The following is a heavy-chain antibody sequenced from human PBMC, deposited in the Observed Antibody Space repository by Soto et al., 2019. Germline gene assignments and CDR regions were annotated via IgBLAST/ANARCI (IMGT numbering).Heavy chain of an antibody. V-gene: IGHV4-38-2*02. CDR3: ARVGPWVPYYYDSSPYTFENWFDP. D-gene: IGHD3-22*01. Sequence: PSETLSLTCTVSGVPISTDDYYWGWLRQPPGKGLEWIGSIYHGGSTYYNPSLNSRVTLSIDMTNNHVSLILNSVTAADTAVYYCARVGPWVPYYYDSSPYTFENWFDPWGQGTLVTVSS. J-gene: IGHJ5*02. CDR1: GVPISTDDYY. CDR2: IYHGGST.